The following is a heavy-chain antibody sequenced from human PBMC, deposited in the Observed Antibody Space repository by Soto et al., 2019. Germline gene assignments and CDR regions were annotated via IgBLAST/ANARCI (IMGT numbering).Heavy chain of an antibody. CDR2: TYYRSKGSY. V-gene: IGHV6-1*01. CDR3: ARGAKSAFDY. D-gene: IGHD3-16*01. J-gene: IGHJ4*02. Sequence: QVQLQQSGPGLLKPSQTLSLTCVISGDSVSGDNIAWKWIRLSPSRGLEWLGRTYYRSKGSYDYAKSVKSRITINADTSKNHFSLRMDSVPPEDTAIYYCARGAKSAFDYWGLGILVTVS. CDR1: GDSVSGDNIA.